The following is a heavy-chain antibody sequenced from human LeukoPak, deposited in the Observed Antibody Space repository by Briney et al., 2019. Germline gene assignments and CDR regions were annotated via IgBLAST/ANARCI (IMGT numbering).Heavy chain of an antibody. D-gene: IGHD3/OR15-3a*01. CDR2: IIPIFGTA. Sequence: SVKVSCKASGGTFSSYAISWVRQAPGQGLEWMGGIIPIFGTANYAQKFQGRVTITTDESTSTAYMELSSLRSEDTAVYYCARGEDMISPFDYWGQGTLVTVSS. V-gene: IGHV1-69*05. J-gene: IGHJ4*02. CDR1: GGTFSSYA. CDR3: ARGEDMISPFDY.